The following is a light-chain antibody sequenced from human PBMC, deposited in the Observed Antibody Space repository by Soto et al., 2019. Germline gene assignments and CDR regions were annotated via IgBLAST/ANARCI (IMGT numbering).Light chain of an antibody. CDR1: SSDVGGETY. CDR2: DVS. V-gene: IGLV2-14*03. CDR3: SSYTSRRTLADV. J-gene: IGLJ1*01. Sequence: QSALTQPDSVSGSPGQSITISCTGTSSDVGGETYVSWYQQHPGKGPKLMIYDVSNRPSGVSNRFSGSKSGNTASLTISGLQAEDEADYSCSSYTSRRTLADVFGTGTKLTVL.